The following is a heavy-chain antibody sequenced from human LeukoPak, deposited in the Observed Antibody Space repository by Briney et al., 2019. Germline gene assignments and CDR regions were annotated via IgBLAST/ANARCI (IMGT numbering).Heavy chain of an antibody. Sequence: PGGSLRLSCAASGFTFSSYGMHWVRQAPGKGLEWVAFIRYDGSNKYYADSVKGRFTISRDNSKNTLYLQMNSLRAEDTAVYYCASRPGSYYDYWGQGTLVTVSS. V-gene: IGHV3-30*02. D-gene: IGHD1-26*01. J-gene: IGHJ4*02. CDR3: ASRPGSYYDY. CDR1: GFTFSSYG. CDR2: IRYDGSNK.